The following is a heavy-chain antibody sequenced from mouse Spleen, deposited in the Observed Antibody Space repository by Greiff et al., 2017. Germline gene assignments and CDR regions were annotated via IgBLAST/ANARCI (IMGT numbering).Heavy chain of an antibody. CDR1: GYSITSGYY. CDR3: ARGTTATGDY. D-gene: IGHD1-2*01. CDR2: ISYDGSN. V-gene: IGHV3-6*01. J-gene: IGHJ2*01. Sequence: DVQLQESGPGLVKPSQSLSLTCSVTGYSITSGYYWNWIRQFPGNKLEWMGYISYDGSNNYNPSLKNRISITRDTSKNQFFLKLNSVTTEDTATYYCARGTTATGDYWGQGTTLTVSS.